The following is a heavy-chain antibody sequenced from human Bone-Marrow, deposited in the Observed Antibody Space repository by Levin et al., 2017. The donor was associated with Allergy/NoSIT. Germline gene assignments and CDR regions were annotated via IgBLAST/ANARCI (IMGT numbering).Heavy chain of an antibody. CDR2: ISAYNGDT. Sequence: GESLKISCKASGYTFINYGITWVRQAPGQGLEWMGWISAYNGDTKYAPNFQGRVTMTTDTSTSTAYMDLRSLRYEDTAVYYCARWAYSDYGARYYGMDVWGQGTSVTVSS. J-gene: IGHJ6*02. CDR3: ARWAYSDYGARYYGMDV. V-gene: IGHV1-18*01. CDR1: GYTFINYG. D-gene: IGHD4-11*01.